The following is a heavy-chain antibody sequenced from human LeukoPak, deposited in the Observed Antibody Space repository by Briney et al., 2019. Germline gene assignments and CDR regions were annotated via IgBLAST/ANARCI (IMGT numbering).Heavy chain of an antibody. D-gene: IGHD3-3*01. CDR3: AREGPGADFWSGYCPFDY. J-gene: IGHJ4*02. V-gene: IGHV4-39*07. Sequence: SETLSLTCTVSGGSISSSSYYWGWIRQPPGKGLEWIGSIYHSGSTYYNPSLNSRVTITVDTSKNQYSLKLSSVTAADTAVYYCAREGPGADFWSGYCPFDYWGKGTLVTVSS. CDR1: GGSISSSSYY. CDR2: IYHSGST.